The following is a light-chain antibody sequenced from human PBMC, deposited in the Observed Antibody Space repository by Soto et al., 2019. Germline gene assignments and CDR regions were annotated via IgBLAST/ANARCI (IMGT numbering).Light chain of an antibody. V-gene: IGKV1-39*01. CDR2: TTS. CDR1: QSISSD. J-gene: IGKJ1*01. Sequence: DIQMTQSPSSLSASVGDRVTITCRASQSISSDLNWYQQKPGRAPRLLIYTTSSLQSGVPSKFSGSASGTDFTLTISSLQPEDFATYYCQQSYSTPWTFGQGTKVDIK. CDR3: QQSYSTPWT.